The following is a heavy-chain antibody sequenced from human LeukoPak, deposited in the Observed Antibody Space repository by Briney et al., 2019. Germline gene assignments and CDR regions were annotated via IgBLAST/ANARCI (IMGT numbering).Heavy chain of an antibody. Sequence: SQTLSLTCPVSGGSISSGDYYWSWIRQPPGKGLEWIGYIYYSGSTYYNPSPKSRVTISVDTSKNQFSLKLSSVTAADTAVYYCARENLPYYFDYWGQGTLVTVSS. V-gene: IGHV4-30-4*08. CDR3: ARENLPYYFDY. CDR1: GGSISSGDYY. CDR2: IYYSGST. J-gene: IGHJ4*02.